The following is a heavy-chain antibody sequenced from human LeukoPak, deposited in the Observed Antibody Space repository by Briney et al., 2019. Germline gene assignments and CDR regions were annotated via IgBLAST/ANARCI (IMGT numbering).Heavy chain of an antibody. J-gene: IGHJ1*01. CDR1: GYTFTSYG. CDR3: ARAKSYCSSTSCYGPFQH. Sequence: ASVKVSCTASGYTFTSYGISWVRQAPGQGLEWMGWISAYNGNTNYAQKLQGRVTMTTDTSTSTGYMELRSLRSDDTAVYYCARAKSYCSSTSCYGPFQHWGQGTLVTVSS. D-gene: IGHD2-2*01. V-gene: IGHV1-18*01. CDR2: ISAYNGNT.